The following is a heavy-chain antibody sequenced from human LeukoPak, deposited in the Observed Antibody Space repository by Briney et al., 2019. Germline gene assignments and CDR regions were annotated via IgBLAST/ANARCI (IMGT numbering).Heavy chain of an antibody. CDR1: GGTFSSYA. D-gene: IGHD5-18*01. Sequence: GASVKVSCKASGGTFSSYAISWVRQAPGQGLEWMGRIIPILGIANYAQKFQGRVTITADKSTSTAYMELSSLRSEDTAVYYCARFLDTAIASDYWGQGTLVTVSS. V-gene: IGHV1-69*04. CDR3: ARFLDTAIASDY. J-gene: IGHJ4*02. CDR2: IIPILGIA.